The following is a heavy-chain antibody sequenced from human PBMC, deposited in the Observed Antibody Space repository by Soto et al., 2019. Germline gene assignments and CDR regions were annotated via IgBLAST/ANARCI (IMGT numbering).Heavy chain of an antibody. CDR2: IIPILGIA. Sequence: SVKVSCKASGGTFSSYTISWVRQAPGQGLEWMGRIIPILGIANYAQKFQGRVTITADKSTSTAYMELSSLRSEDTAVYYCARDCSSTSCYEVDYWGQGTLVTVSS. CDR1: GGTFSSYT. J-gene: IGHJ4*02. D-gene: IGHD2-2*01. V-gene: IGHV1-69*04. CDR3: ARDCSSTSCYEVDY.